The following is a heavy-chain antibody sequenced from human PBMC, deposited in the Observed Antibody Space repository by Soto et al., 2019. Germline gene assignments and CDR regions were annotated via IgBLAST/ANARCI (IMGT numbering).Heavy chain of an antibody. D-gene: IGHD5-12*01. V-gene: IGHV1-3*01. CDR2: INGGNDNT. Sequence: ASVKVSCKASGYTFTRFAIHWLRQAPGQSLERMGWINGGNDNTRYSQKFQGRVTITMNTSANTVYMEANVVRPEDTAVYYCAREGDQIDYDYGLDFWGQGTLVTVSS. CDR3: AREGDQIDYDYGLDF. J-gene: IGHJ4*02. CDR1: GYTFTRFA.